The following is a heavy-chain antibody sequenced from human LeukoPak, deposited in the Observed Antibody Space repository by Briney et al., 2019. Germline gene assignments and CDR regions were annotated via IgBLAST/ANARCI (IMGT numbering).Heavy chain of an antibody. CDR2: IYYSGST. V-gene: IGHV4-59*01. CDR3: ARDNFTGLSRRGFDY. D-gene: IGHD1-14*01. Sequence: PSETLSLTCSVSGGSISSYYWSWIRQPPGKGLEWIGYIYYSGSTNYNPSLKSRVTISVDTSNNQFSLKLSPVAAADTAVYYCARDNFTGLSRRGFDYWGQGTLVTVSS. J-gene: IGHJ4*02. CDR1: GGSISSYY.